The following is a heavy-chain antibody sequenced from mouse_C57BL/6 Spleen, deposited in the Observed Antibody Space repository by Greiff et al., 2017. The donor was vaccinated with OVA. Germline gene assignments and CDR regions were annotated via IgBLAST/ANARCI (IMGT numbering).Heavy chain of an antibody. CDR2: ISSGGSYT. Sequence: EVQLVESGGDLVKPGGSLKLSCAASGFTFSSYGMSWVRQTPDKRLEWVATISSGGSYTYYPDSVKGRFTISRDNAKNTLYLQMSSLKSEDTAMYYCARQGTTIVPYYAMDYWGQGTSVTVSS. V-gene: IGHV5-6*01. CDR1: GFTFSSYG. CDR3: ARQGTTIVPYYAMDY. D-gene: IGHD2-12*01. J-gene: IGHJ4*01.